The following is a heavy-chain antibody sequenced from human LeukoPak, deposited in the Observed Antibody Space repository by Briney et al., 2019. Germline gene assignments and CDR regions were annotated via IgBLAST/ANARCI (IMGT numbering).Heavy chain of an antibody. Sequence: ASVKLSCKASGYTFTGYYMHWMRQAPGQGLEWMGWINPNSGGTNYAQKVQGRVTMTRATSISTAYMELSRLRSDDTAVYYCARGIVVPAAGDDAFDIWGQGTMVTVSS. CDR2: INPNSGGT. CDR3: ARGIVVPAAGDDAFDI. J-gene: IGHJ3*02. CDR1: GYTFTGYY. D-gene: IGHD2-2*01. V-gene: IGHV1-2*02.